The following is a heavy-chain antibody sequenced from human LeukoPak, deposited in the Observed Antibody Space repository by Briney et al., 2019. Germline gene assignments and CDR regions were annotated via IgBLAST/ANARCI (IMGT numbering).Heavy chain of an antibody. V-gene: IGHV3-7*01. J-gene: IGHJ4*02. Sequence: PGGSLRPSCAASGFTFSSYWMSWVRQAPGKGLEWVANIKQDGSEKYYVDSVKGRFTISRDNAKNSLYLQMNSLRAEDTAVYYCAREVMDYYGSGSSYYFDYWGQGTLVTVSS. CDR2: IKQDGSEK. CDR1: GFTFSSYW. D-gene: IGHD3-10*01. CDR3: AREVMDYYGSGSSYYFDY.